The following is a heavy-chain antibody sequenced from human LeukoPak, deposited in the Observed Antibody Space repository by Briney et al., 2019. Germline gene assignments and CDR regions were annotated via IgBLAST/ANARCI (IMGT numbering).Heavy chain of an antibody. V-gene: IGHV3-9*01. CDR1: GFTFDDCA. CDR2: ISWNSGSI. CDR3: AKDIKGSSGRTYYYYYYGMDV. Sequence: GGSLRLSCAASGFTFDDCAMHWVRQAPGKGLEWVSGISWNSGSIGYADSVKGRFTISRDNAKNSLYLQMNSLRAEDTALYYCAKDIKGSSGRTYYYYYYGMDVWGQGTTVTVSS. D-gene: IGHD6-19*01. J-gene: IGHJ6*02.